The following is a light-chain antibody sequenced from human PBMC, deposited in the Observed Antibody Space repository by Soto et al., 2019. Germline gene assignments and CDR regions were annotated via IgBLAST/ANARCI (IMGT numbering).Light chain of an antibody. CDR2: EVN. CDR3: SSYAGSSNV. Sequence: ALTQPPSASGSPGQSVAISRTGTSSDVGGYNYVSWYQQHPGKAPKLMIYEVNKRPSGVSDRFSGSKSGNTASLTVSGLQAEDEADYYCSSYAGSSNVFGTGTKVTVL. J-gene: IGLJ1*01. V-gene: IGLV2-8*01. CDR1: SSDVGGYNY.